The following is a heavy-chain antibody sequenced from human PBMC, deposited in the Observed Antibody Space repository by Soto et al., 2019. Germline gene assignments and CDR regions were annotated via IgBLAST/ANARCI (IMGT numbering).Heavy chain of an antibody. CDR3: ARAWPRMATIQDYYYYGMDV. J-gene: IGHJ6*01. V-gene: IGHV1-69*06. CDR1: GGPFSSYA. Sequence: GASVKGSFKASGGPFSSYAISWVRQAPGQGLEWMGGIIPIFGTANYAQKFHGRVTITADKSTSTAYMELSSLRSEDTAVYYCARAWPRMATIQDYYYYGMDVWGQGTTVTVSS. D-gene: IGHD5-12*01. CDR2: IIPIFGTA.